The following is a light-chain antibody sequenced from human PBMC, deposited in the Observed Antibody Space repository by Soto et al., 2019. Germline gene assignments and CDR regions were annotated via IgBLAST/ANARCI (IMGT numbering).Light chain of an antibody. CDR1: QSVSSSF. V-gene: IGKV3-20*01. CDR3: QRYVSSHLT. CDR2: GAS. J-gene: IGKJ1*01. Sequence: EIVLTQSPGTLSLSPGKRATLSCRASQSVSSSFFALYQQKPGQAPMLLIYGASSRATGMPDRFSVSGSGTDFPLTMSGQEPEDFAVYYCQRYVSSHLTFVQGNKVEIK.